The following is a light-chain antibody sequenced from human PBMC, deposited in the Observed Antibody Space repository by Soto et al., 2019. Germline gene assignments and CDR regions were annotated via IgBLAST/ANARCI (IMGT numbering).Light chain of an antibody. Sequence: QSALTQPASVSGSPGQSITISCTGTSSDVGGYNYVSWYQQHPGKAPKLMIYDVSNRPSGVSNRFSGSKSGKTASLTISGLQDEDEADYYCSSYTSSSTLVVFGGGTKITVL. CDR3: SSYTSSSTLVV. V-gene: IGLV2-14*01. CDR1: SSDVGGYNY. CDR2: DVS. J-gene: IGLJ2*01.